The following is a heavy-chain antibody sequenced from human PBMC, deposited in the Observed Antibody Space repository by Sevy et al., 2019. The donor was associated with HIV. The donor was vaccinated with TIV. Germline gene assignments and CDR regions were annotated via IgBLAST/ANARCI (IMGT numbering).Heavy chain of an antibody. CDR1: GFSFSDYY. CDR3: AREGPVGGMDV. CDR2: ISFNGSHV. D-gene: IGHD2-2*01. J-gene: IGHJ6*04. Sequence: GGSLRLSCAASGFSFSDYYMSWVRLSPGKGLEWVSYISFNGSHVYYIEAVKGRFTISRDNGRNSLYLQMSNLRVDDTSVYFCAREGPVGGMDVWGKGTTVTVSS. V-gene: IGHV3-11*04.